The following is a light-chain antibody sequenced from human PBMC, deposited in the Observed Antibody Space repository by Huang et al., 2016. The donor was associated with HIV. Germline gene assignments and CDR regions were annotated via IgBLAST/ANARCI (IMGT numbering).Light chain of an antibody. CDR3: QQCEDFPLS. Sequence: DIQMTQSPSALSASVGDRVTMTCQASQDIGESLNWYQQKPGKVPKLLIFDASILESGVPSRFRGSGSGTDFTLIINSLQPEDVATYFCQQCEDFPLSFGPGTKV. CDR2: DAS. CDR1: QDIGES. V-gene: IGKV1-33*01. J-gene: IGKJ3*01.